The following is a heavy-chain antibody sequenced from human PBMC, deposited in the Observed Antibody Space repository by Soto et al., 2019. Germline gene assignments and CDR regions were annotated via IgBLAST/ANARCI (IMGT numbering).Heavy chain of an antibody. D-gene: IGHD2-2*01. CDR2: IRSKANSYAT. CDR1: GFTFSGSA. J-gene: IGHJ6*03. CDR3: TRPRSYCSSTSCYHYYYYYYTDV. Sequence: EVQLVESGGGLVQPGGSLKLSCAASGFTFSGSAMHWVRQASGKGLEWVGRIRSKANSYATAYAASVKGRFTISRDDSMNTAYQQMNRMKTEDTAVYYCTRPRSYCSSTSCYHYYYYYYTDVWGKGTAVTV. V-gene: IGHV3-73*01.